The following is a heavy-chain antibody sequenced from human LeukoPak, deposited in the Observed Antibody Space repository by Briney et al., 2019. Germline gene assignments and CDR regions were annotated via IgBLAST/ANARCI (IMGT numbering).Heavy chain of an antibody. Sequence: PGGSLRLSCAASGFTFSTYAMSWVRQAPGKGLEWVSAISNSGGSTYYADSVKGRFTISRDNSKNTLYLQMNSLRAEDTAVYYCARVKRDCSGGSCYSYDYWGQGTLVTVSS. CDR3: ARVKRDCSGGSCYSYDY. J-gene: IGHJ4*02. V-gene: IGHV3-23*01. CDR2: ISNSGGST. D-gene: IGHD2-15*01. CDR1: GFTFSTYA.